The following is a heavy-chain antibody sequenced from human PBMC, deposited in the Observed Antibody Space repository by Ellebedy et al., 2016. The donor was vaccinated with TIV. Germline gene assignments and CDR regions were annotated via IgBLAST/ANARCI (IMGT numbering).Heavy chain of an antibody. J-gene: IGHJ3*02. CDR3: ARGYIGVADTSRGEAFDI. CDR2: MYSGGST. D-gene: IGHD6-19*01. CDR1: GFSVTSNY. Sequence: GGSLRLSCAASGFSVTSNYMTWVRQAPGKGLEWVSIMYSGGSTYYADSVRGRFTVSRVESKNTLYLQMNSLRAEETAVYYCARGYIGVADTSRGEAFDIWGQGTLVTVSS. V-gene: IGHV3-66*01.